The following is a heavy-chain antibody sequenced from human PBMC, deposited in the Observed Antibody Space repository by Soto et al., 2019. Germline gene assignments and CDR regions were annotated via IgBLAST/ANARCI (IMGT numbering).Heavy chain of an antibody. CDR3: ARPNDYGGNPYGMDV. D-gene: IGHD4-17*01. CDR2: ISSSSSYI. J-gene: IGHJ6*02. CDR1: GFTFSSYS. V-gene: IGHV3-21*01. Sequence: VGSLRLSCAASGFTFSSYSMNWVRQAPGKGLEWVSSISSSSSYIYYADSVKGRFTISRDNAKNSLYLQMNSLRAEDTAVYYCARPNDYGGNPYGMDVWGQGTTVTVSS.